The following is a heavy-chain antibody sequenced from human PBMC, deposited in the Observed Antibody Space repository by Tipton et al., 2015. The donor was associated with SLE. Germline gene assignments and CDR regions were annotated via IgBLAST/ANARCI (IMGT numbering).Heavy chain of an antibody. Sequence: TLSLTCTVSGGSISSHSWSWIRQPPGKGLEWIRYVYYSGGTNYSPSLRSRVSISLDTSKNQFSLKLTSVTAADTAVYYCARVDSTVTTGLDYWGQGILVTVSS. D-gene: IGHD4-17*01. CDR3: ARVDSTVTTGLDY. CDR1: GGSISSHS. V-gene: IGHV4-59*11. J-gene: IGHJ4*02. CDR2: VYYSGGT.